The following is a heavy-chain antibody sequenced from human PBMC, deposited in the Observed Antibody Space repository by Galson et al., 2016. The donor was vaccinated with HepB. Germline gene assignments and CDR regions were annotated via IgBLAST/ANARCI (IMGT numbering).Heavy chain of an antibody. D-gene: IGHD6-13*01. V-gene: IGHV5-51*01. CDR1: GYSFTNHW. CDR3: ARQVVAAAGPENTWFDP. J-gene: IGHJ5*02. Sequence: QSGADVKKPGESLKISCKGSGYSFTNHWTGWVRQTPGKGLEWMGLINPGDSDSRYSPSFQGQVTISADKSISTAYLQWSSLKASDTAIYYCARQVVAAAGPENTWFDPWGQGTLVTVSS. CDR2: INPGDSDS.